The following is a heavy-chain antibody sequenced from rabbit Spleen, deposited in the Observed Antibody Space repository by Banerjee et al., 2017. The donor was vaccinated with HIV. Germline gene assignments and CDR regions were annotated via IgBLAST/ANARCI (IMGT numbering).Heavy chain of an antibody. CDR3: ARDAGSYDYIDVYFNL. CDR1: GFSFSNKAV. V-gene: IGHV1S45*01. CDR2: INAVTGKA. Sequence: QEQLVESGGGLVKPEGSLKLSCTASGFSFSNKAVMCWVRQAPGKGLEWIACINAVTGKAVYASWAKGRFTFSTTSSTTVTLQMTSLTAADTATYFCARDAGSYDYIDVYFNLWGPGTLVTVS. D-gene: IGHD8-1*01. J-gene: IGHJ4*01.